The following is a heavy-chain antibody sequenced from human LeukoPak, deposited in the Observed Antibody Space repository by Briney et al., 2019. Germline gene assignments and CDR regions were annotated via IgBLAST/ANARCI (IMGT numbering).Heavy chain of an antibody. CDR2: IYYSGST. D-gene: IGHD1-1*01. V-gene: IGHV4-59*01. Sequence: TSSETLSLTCTVSGGSISSYYWSWIRQPPGKGLEWIGYIYYSGSTNYNPSLKSRVTISVDTSKNQFSLKLSSVTAADTAVYYCARVGTRNWFDPWGQGTLVTVSS. J-gene: IGHJ5*02. CDR1: GGSISSYY. CDR3: ARVGTRNWFDP.